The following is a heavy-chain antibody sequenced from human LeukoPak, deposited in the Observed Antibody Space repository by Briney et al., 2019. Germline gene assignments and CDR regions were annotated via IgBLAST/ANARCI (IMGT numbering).Heavy chain of an antibody. J-gene: IGHJ3*02. CDR3: ARGFTLSVAGNGGAFDI. CDR1: GGSFSGYY. V-gene: IGHV4-34*01. D-gene: IGHD6-19*01. Sequence: SETLSLTCAVYGGSFSGYYWSWIRQPPGKGLEWIGEINHSGSTNYNPSLKSRVTISVDTSKNQFSPKLSSVTAADTAVYYCARGFTLSVAGNGGAFDIWGQGTMVTVSS. CDR2: INHSGST.